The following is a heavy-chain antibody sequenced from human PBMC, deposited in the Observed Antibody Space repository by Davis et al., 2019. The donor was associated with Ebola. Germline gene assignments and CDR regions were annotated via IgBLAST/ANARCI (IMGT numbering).Heavy chain of an antibody. D-gene: IGHD6-19*01. V-gene: IGHV4-34*01. J-gene: IGHJ5*02. CDR3: ARHPPIAVAGNWFDP. Sequence: PSETLSLTCAVYGGSFSGYYWSWIRQPPGKGLEWIGEINHSGSTNYNPSLKSRVTISVDTSKNQFSLKLSSVTAADTAVYYCARHPPIAVAGNWFDPWGQGTLVTVSS. CDR1: GGSFSGYY. CDR2: INHSGST.